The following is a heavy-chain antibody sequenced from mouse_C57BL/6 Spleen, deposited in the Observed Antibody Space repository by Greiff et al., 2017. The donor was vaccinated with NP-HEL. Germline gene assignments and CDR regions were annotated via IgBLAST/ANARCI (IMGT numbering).Heavy chain of an antibody. CDR1: GYTFTSYW. J-gene: IGHJ4*01. CDR2: IHPNSGST. D-gene: IGHD2-3*01. CDR3: ARQGGGYYLYYAMDY. Sequence: QVQLKQPGAELVKPGASVKLSCKASGYTFTSYWMHWVKQRPGQGLEWIGMIHPNSGSTNYNEKFKSKATLTVDKSSSTAYMQLSSLTSEDSAVYYCARQGGGYYLYYAMDYWGQGTSVTVSS. V-gene: IGHV1-64*01.